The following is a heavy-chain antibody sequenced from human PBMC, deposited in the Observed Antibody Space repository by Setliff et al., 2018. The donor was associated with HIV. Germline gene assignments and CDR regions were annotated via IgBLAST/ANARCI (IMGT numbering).Heavy chain of an antibody. V-gene: IGHV4-34*01. D-gene: IGHD6-6*01. CDR1: GVSFSGFY. CDR3: ARATYGSRAGTGLYFDS. Sequence: SETLSLTCGISGVSFSGFYWAWIRQPPGKGLEWIGEINYSGKTNKDPSLKSRVTISADTSRTQFSLNLISVTAADTAVYYCARATYGSRAGTGLYFDSWGQGALVTVSS. CDR2: INYSGKT. J-gene: IGHJ4*02.